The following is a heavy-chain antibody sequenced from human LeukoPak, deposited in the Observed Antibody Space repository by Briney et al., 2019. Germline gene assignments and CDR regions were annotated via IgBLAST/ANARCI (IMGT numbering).Heavy chain of an antibody. V-gene: IGHV4-59*01. D-gene: IGHD2-15*01. CDR3: ARVGCSGGSCPFDY. CDR2: IYYSGST. J-gene: IGHJ4*02. Sequence: PSETLSLTCTVSGGSISSYYWSWIRQPPGKGLEWIGYIYYSGSTNYNPSLKSRVTISVDTSKNQFSLKLSSVTAADTAVYYCARVGCSGGSCPFDYWGQGTLVTVSS. CDR1: GGSISSYY.